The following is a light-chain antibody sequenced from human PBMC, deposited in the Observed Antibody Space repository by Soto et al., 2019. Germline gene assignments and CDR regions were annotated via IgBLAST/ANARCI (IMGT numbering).Light chain of an antibody. CDR3: ETWDRNTRV. CDR1: SGHSSYI. Sequence: VLTQSSSASASLGSSVKLTCTLSSGHSSYIIAWHQQQPGNAPRYLMTLEGSGSYNKGSGVPDRFSGSSSGADRYLTISTLQSDDEADYYCETWDRNTRVFGGGTKLTVL. J-gene: IGLJ2*01. CDR2: LEGSGSY. V-gene: IGLV4-60*03.